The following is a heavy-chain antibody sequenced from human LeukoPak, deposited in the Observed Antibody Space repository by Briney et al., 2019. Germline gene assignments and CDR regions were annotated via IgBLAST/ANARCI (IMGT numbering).Heavy chain of an antibody. V-gene: IGHV3-23*01. CDR3: AKDRLRYYYGSGSPPSFDY. CDR1: GFTFSDYY. D-gene: IGHD3-10*01. J-gene: IGHJ4*02. CDR2: IIGSGGST. Sequence: GGSLRLSCAASGFTFSDYYMSWIRQAPGKGLEWVSAIIGSGGSTYYADSVKGRFTISRDNSKNTLYLQMNSLRAEDTAVYYCAKDRLRYYYGSGSPPSFDYWGQGTLVTVSS.